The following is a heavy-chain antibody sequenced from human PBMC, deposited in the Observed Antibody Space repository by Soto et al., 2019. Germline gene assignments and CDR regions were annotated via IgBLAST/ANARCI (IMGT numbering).Heavy chain of an antibody. CDR3: AKDPIVFVPPRLFGY. V-gene: IGHV3-23*01. CDR1: GFTFSSYA. J-gene: IGHJ4*02. Sequence: PGGSLRLSCAASGFTFSSYAMSWVRQAPGKGLEWVSAISGSGGSTYYADSLKGRFTISRDNSKNTLYLQMNSLRAEDTTVYYCAKDPIVFVPPRLFGYWGQGTLVTVSS. D-gene: IGHD3-22*01. CDR2: ISGSGGST.